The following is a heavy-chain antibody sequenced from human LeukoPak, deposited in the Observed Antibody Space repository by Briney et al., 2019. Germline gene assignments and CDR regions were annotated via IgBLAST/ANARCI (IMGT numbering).Heavy chain of an antibody. CDR2: IIPIFGTA. CDR3: ARFEGDFSAPVTGDI. V-gene: IGHV1-69*05. D-gene: IGHD3-10*01. CDR1: GGTFSSYA. J-gene: IGHJ4*02. Sequence: GSSVKVSCKASGGTFSSYAISWVRQAPGQGLEWMGGIIPIFGTANYAQKFQGRVTITTDESTSTAYMELSSLRSEDTAVYYCARFEGDFSAPVTGDIWGQGTLVTVSS.